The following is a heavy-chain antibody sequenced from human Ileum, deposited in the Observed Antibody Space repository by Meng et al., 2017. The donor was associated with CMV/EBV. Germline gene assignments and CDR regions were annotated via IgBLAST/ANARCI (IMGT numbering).Heavy chain of an antibody. CDR1: GFTVDTYG. D-gene: IGHD3-10*01. CDR3: AKHRGESYYHSGIDS. Sequence: AGFTVDTYGKSWGRKGPGKGKEGESGVRGSGNEEKDENSEKERSTVSRDNSKNMLYLQMDSLRAEDTAVYYCAKHRGESYYHSGIDSWGQGTLVTVSS. V-gene: IGHV3-23*01. J-gene: IGHJ4*02. CDR2: VRGSGNEE.